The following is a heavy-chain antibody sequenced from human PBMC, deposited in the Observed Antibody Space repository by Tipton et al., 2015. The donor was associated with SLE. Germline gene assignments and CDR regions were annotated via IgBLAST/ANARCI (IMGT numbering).Heavy chain of an antibody. Sequence: TLSLTCTVSGGSISSGDYYWSWIRQPPGKGLEWIGYIYYSGSTYYSPSLKSRVTISVDTSKNQFSLKLSSVTAADTAVYYCAREYYDILTGLGPWGQGTLVTVSS. CDR3: AREYYDILTGLGP. CDR1: GGSISSGDYY. D-gene: IGHD3-9*01. J-gene: IGHJ5*02. V-gene: IGHV4-30-4*01. CDR2: IYYSGST.